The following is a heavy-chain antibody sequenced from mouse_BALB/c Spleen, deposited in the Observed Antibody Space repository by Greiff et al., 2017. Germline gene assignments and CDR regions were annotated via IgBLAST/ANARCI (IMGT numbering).Heavy chain of an antibody. D-gene: IGHD4-1*01. J-gene: IGHJ4*01. Sequence: VQLQQPGAELVRPGASVKLSCKASGYTFTSYWINWVKQRPGQGLEWIGNIYPSDSYTNYNQKFKDKATLTVDKSSSTAYMQLSSPTSEDSAVYYCTRNGNAMDYWGQGTSVTVSS. CDR3: TRNGNAMDY. CDR1: GYTFTSYW. V-gene: IGHV1-69*02. CDR2: IYPSDSYT.